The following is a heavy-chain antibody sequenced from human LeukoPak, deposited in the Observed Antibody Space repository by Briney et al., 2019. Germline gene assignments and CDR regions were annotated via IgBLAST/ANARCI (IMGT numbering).Heavy chain of an antibody. CDR3: ARESRGYYDSSGYYWDY. Sequence: ASVKVSCKASGYTFTSYGISWARQAPGQGLEWMGWISAYNGNTNYAQKLQGRVTMTTDTSTSTAYMELRSLRSDDTAVYYCARESRGYYDSSGYYWDYWGQGTLVTVSS. V-gene: IGHV1-18*01. CDR2: ISAYNGNT. J-gene: IGHJ4*02. CDR1: GYTFTSYG. D-gene: IGHD3-22*01.